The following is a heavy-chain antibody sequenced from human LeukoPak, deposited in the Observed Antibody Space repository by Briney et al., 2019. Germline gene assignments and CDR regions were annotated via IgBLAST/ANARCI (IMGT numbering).Heavy chain of an antibody. CDR1: GYTFTTYY. Sequence: ASVKVSCKASGYTFTTYYIHWVRQAPGQGLEWMGIINPSDGSTTYAQKFQGRVTMTRDTSTSTVYMELSSLRSEDTAVYYCARVPGYSSSFFDIWGQGTMVTVSS. V-gene: IGHV1-46*01. D-gene: IGHD6-13*01. CDR3: ARVPGYSSSFFDI. J-gene: IGHJ3*02. CDR2: INPSDGST.